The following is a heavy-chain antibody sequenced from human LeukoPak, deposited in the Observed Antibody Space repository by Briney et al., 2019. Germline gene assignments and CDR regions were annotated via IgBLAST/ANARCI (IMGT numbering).Heavy chain of an antibody. CDR2: INHSGST. J-gene: IGHJ4*02. Sequence: PSETLSLTCAVYGGSFSGYYWSWIRQPPGKGLEWIGEINHSGSTNYNPSLKSRDTISVDTSKNQFSLKLSSVTAADTAVYYCARGGYYDYVWGSYRLSHYFDYWGQGTLVTVSS. CDR1: GGSFSGYY. CDR3: ARGGYYDYVWGSYRLSHYFDY. D-gene: IGHD3-16*02. V-gene: IGHV4-34*01.